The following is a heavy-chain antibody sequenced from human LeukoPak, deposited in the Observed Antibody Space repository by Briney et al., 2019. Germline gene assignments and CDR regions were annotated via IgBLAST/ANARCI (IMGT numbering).Heavy chain of an antibody. Sequence: QSGGSLRLSCAASGFTFSSYGMSWVRQAPGKGLEWVSAISSTGGTTYYADSVKGRLTISRDNSKNTLYLQMNSLRVEDTAVYYCAKDRGIISDYWGQGTLVTVSS. D-gene: IGHD3-10*01. J-gene: IGHJ4*02. V-gene: IGHV3-23*01. CDR2: ISSTGGTT. CDR1: GFTFSSYG. CDR3: AKDRGIISDY.